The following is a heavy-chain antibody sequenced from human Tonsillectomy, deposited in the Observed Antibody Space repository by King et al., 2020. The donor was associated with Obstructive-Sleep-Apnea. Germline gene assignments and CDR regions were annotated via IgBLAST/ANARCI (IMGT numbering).Heavy chain of an antibody. J-gene: IGHJ4*02. V-gene: IGHV3-33*01. CDR3: AGAGRVRAHNLVDY. D-gene: IGHD3-10*01. Sequence: VQLVESGGGVVQPGRSLRLSCAASGFTFSDYGMHWVRQAPGQGLEWVAFIRYDGGNTYYADSVTGRSSFSRDNSRNTLYLQMNSLREEDTAVYYCAGAGRVRAHNLVDYWGQGTLVTVSS. CDR1: GFTFSDYG. CDR2: IRYDGGNT.